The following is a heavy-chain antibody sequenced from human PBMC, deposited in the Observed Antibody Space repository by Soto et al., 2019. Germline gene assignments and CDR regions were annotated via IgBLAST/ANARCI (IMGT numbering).Heavy chain of an antibody. D-gene: IGHD6-6*01. CDR2: VYSTGST. CDR1: GVSISGSY. CDR3: ARSIAVPSAHIDS. Sequence: SATLPLTCGVSGVSISGSYWSWIRQSPGKGLEWLGYVYSTGSTNYSASLRSRVSISVDKSKNEFSLRLRSVPAADTAVYFCARSIAVPSAHIDSWGQGTQVTVSS. V-gene: IGHV4-59*01. J-gene: IGHJ5*01.